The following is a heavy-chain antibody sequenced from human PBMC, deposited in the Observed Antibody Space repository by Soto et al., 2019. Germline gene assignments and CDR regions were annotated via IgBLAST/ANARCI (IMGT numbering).Heavy chain of an antibody. V-gene: IGHV1-18*01. CDR2: ISAYNGNT. CDR1: GYTFTSYG. Sequence: ASVKVSCKASGYTFTSYGISWVRQAPGQGLEWMGWISAYNGNTNYAQKLQGRVTMTTDTSTSTAYMELRSLRSDDTAVYYCATQVHGYGDHGYRSQGTLVTVSS. J-gene: IGHJ4*02. CDR3: ATQVHGYGDHGY. D-gene: IGHD4-17*01.